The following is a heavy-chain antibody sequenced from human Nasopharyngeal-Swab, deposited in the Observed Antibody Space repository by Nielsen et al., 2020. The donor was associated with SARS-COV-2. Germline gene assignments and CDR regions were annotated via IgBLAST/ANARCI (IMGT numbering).Heavy chain of an antibody. CDR3: ARTNDYYDSSGYPY. D-gene: IGHD3-22*01. CDR2: ISSSSSTI. V-gene: IGHV3-48*04. Sequence: GESLKISCAASGFTFSSDSMNWVRQAPGKGLEWVSYISSSSSTIYYADSVKGRFTISRDNAKNSLYLQMNSLRAEDTAVYYCARTNDYYDSSGYPYWGQGTLVTVSS. CDR1: GFTFSSDS. J-gene: IGHJ4*02.